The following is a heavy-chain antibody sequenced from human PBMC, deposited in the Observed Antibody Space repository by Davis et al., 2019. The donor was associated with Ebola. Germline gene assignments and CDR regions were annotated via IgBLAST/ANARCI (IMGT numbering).Heavy chain of an antibody. J-gene: IGHJ1*01. V-gene: IGHV3-66*02. CDR2: IYSSGRT. CDR3: ARGISGGTVTLGD. CDR1: GFTVSSNY. D-gene: IGHD3-16*01. Sequence: GESLKISCAASGFTVSSNYMSWVRQAPGKGLEWVAVIYSSGRTFYADSVKGRFTISRDNSNNTLYLQMDTLRSEDTAVYPCARGISGGTVTLGDWGQGTLVTVSS.